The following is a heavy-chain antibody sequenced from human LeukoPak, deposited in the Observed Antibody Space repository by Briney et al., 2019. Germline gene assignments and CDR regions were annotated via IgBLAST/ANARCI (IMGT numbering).Heavy chain of an antibody. CDR1: GYSFTTYW. CDR2: IYPDDSDT. CDR3: ARLSFAVPDAFDI. V-gene: IGHV5-51*01. D-gene: IGHD6-19*01. J-gene: IGHJ3*02. Sequence: GESLKISCKGSGYSFTTYWIGWVRKMPGKGLEWVGIIYPDDSDTRYSPSFQGQVTISADKSISTTSLQWSSLKASDTAMYYCARLSFAVPDAFDIWGQGTMVTVSS.